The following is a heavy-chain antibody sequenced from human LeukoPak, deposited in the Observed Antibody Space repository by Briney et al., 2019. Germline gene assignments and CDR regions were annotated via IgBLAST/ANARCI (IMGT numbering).Heavy chain of an antibody. CDR1: GGSISSGDYY. J-gene: IGHJ4*02. V-gene: IGHV4-61*08. Sequence: PSETLSLTCTVSGGSISSGDYYWSWLRQPPGEGLQWIGSIYSTGSTNYNPSLKSRVTISVDTSKNQFSLKLSSVTAADTAVYYCARVRVLWATFDYWGQGTLVTVSS. CDR2: IYSTGST. D-gene: IGHD3-16*01. CDR3: ARVRVLWATFDY.